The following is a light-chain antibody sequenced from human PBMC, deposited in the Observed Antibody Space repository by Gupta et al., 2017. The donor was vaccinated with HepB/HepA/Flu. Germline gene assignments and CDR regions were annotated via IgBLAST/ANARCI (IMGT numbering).Light chain of an antibody. CDR3: QQRVSSPQT. CDR2: AAS. J-gene: IGKJ2*01. Sequence: DIQMTQSPSSLSASAGDRVTITCRASQNINNHLNWYQQKPGSAPTLLIYAASSLQSGVPSRFSGSGSGTEFTLTISMLQSEDFATYYCQQRVSSPQTFGLGTKMDIK. CDR1: QNINNH. V-gene: IGKV1-39*01.